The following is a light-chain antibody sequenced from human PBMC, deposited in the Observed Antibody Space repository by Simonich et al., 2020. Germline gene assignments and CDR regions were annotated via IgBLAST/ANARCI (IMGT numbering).Light chain of an antibody. J-gene: IGKJ2*01. V-gene: IGKV4-1*01. CDR3: QQYYSTPYT. Sequence: DIVMTQSPDSLAVSLGERATINCKSSQSVLYSSNQKNYLAWYQQKPGQPPQLLIYWASTRESGVPDRCSGSGSGTDFTLTISSLQAEDVAVYYCQQYYSTPYTFGQGTKLEIK. CDR2: WAS. CDR1: QSVLYSSNQKNY.